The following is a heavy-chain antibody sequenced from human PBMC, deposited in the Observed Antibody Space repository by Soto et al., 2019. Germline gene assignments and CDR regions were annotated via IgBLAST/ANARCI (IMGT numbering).Heavy chain of an antibody. CDR2: ISASGGDT. CDR3: AKDSIYAGVSRFDY. J-gene: IGHJ4*02. CDR1: GFTFSSYA. D-gene: IGHD2-2*01. Sequence: EVQLLESGGGLVQPGGSLRLSWAASGFTFSSYAMNWVRQAPGKGLDWVSGISASGGDTYYADSVKGRFTISRDNSKNTLDLQVNSLRAEDTAVYYCAKDSIYAGVSRFDYWGQGTLVTVSS. V-gene: IGHV3-23*01.